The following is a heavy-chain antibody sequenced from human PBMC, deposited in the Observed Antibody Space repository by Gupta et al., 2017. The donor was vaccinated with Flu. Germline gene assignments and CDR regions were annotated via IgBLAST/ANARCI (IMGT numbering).Heavy chain of an antibody. J-gene: IGHJ6*03. CDR1: GGTFSNFG. CDR3: ARGLVPAAPYFFYHYMDV. Sequence: QVQLVQSGAEVKKHGSSVKVSCKASGGTFSNFGLSWVRRDPGQGLEWIGGFIPRFVTTDYAQNFQGRVTISADESTATAYIQLNSLRSEDSATYYCARGLVPAAPYFFYHYMDVWGTGTTVTVSS. V-gene: IGHV1-69*01. CDR2: FIPRFVTT. D-gene: IGHD2-2*01.